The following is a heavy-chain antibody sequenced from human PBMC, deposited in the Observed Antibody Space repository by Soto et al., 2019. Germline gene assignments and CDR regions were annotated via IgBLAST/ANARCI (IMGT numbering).Heavy chain of an antibody. J-gene: IGHJ4*02. D-gene: IGHD3-10*01. V-gene: IGHV1-18*04. CDR1: GYTFTSYG. CDR2: ISAYNGNT. Sequence: ASVKVSCKASGYTFTSYGISWVRQAPGQGLEWMGWISAYNGNTNYAQKLQGRVTMTTDTSTSTAYMELRSLRSDDTAVYYCARVLMRYYGSGSSYYYDYCGPGPLVTVYS. CDR3: ARVLMRYYGSGSSYYYDY.